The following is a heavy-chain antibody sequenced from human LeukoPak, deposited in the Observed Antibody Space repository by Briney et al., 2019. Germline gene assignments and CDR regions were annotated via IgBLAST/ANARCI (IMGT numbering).Heavy chain of an antibody. Sequence: ASVKVSCKASGYTFTSYDINWVRQAPGQGLEWMGWISAYNGNTNYAQKLQGRVTMTTDTSTSTAYLELRSLRSDDTAVYYCANTIGARLMYFDYWGQGTLVTVSS. V-gene: IGHV1-18*01. CDR3: ANTIGARLMYFDY. CDR2: ISAYNGNT. D-gene: IGHD6-6*01. CDR1: GYTFTSYD. J-gene: IGHJ4*02.